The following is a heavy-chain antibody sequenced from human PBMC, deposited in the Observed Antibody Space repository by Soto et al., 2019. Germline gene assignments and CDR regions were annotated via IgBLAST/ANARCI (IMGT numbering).Heavy chain of an antibody. V-gene: IGHV4-30-4*01. CDR3: ARDRMAEAGTQPNDETDFDY. J-gene: IGHJ4*02. CDR2: IYYSGST. CDR1: GGSISSGDYY. Sequence: SETLSLTCTVSGGSISSGDYYWSWIRQPPGKGLEWIGYIYYSGSTYYNPSLKSRVTISVDTSKNQFSLKLSSVTAADTAVYYCARDRMAEAGTQPNDETDFDYWGQGTLVTVSS. D-gene: IGHD6-13*01.